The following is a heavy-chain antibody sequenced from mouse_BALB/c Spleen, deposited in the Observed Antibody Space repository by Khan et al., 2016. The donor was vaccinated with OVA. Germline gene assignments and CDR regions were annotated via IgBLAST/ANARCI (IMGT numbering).Heavy chain of an antibody. V-gene: IGHV14-1*02. CDR1: GFHIKDYY. D-gene: IGHD2-3*01. Sequence: VQLQQSGAELVRPGAFVKLSCKASGFHIKDYYMHWVKQRPEQGLVWIGRIDPENGDTIYDPKFQGKASIPSDTSSNTAYLQLSSLTSEDTAVYYCARDGYSPWFAYWGQGTLVTVSA. CDR2: IDPENGDT. J-gene: IGHJ3*01. CDR3: ARDGYSPWFAY.